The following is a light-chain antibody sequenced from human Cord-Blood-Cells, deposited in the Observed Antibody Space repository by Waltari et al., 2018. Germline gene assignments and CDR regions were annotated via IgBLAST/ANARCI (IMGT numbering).Light chain of an antibody. CDR3: CSYAGSSTPNWV. J-gene: IGLJ3*02. Sequence: QSALTQPASVSGSPGQSITISCTGTSSDVGRYNLVSWYQQHPGKAPKLMIYEGSKRPSGVSNRFSGSKSGNTASLTISGLQAEDEADYYCCSYAGSSTPNWVFGGGTKLTVL. V-gene: IGLV2-23*01. CDR2: EGS. CDR1: SSDVGRYNL.